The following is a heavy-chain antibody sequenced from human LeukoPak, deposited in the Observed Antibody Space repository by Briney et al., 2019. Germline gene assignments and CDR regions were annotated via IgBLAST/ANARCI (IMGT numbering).Heavy chain of an antibody. Sequence: SETLSLTCTVSGGSISSSSYSWGWIRQPPGKGLEWIGSIYHSGSTHYNPSLRSRVTISIDTSTNQFSLKMSSVTAADTAVFYCARLIGAVGAQGGDFDVWGQGTMVTVSP. CDR3: ARLIGAVGAQGGDFDV. D-gene: IGHD1-26*01. CDR1: GGSISSSSYS. V-gene: IGHV4-39*01. CDR2: IYHSGST. J-gene: IGHJ3*01.